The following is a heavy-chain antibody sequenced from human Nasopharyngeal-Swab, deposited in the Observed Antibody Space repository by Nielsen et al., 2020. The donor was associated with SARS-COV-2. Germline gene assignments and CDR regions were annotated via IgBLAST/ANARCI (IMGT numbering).Heavy chain of an antibody. J-gene: IGHJ6*02. Sequence: GESLKISCAASGFTFSSYWMSWVRQAPGKGLEWVANIKQDGSEKYYVDSVKGRFTISRDKAKNSLYLQMNSLRAEDTAVYYCARESSGYDSNYYYGMDVWGQGTTVTVSS. V-gene: IGHV3-7*03. D-gene: IGHD5-12*01. CDR2: IKQDGSEK. CDR1: GFTFSSYW. CDR3: ARESSGYDSNYYYGMDV.